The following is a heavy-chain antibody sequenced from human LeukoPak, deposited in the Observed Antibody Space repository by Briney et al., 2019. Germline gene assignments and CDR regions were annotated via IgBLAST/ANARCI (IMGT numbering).Heavy chain of an antibody. Sequence: PSQTLSLTCAVSGGSISSGGYSRSWIRQPPGKGLEWIGYIYHSGSTYYNPSLKSRVTISVDRSKNQFSLKLSSVTAADTAVYYCARLTPPNSGYGGAYLDYWGQGTLVTVSS. CDR2: IYHSGST. CDR3: ARLTPPNSGYGGAYLDY. D-gene: IGHD5-12*01. J-gene: IGHJ4*02. V-gene: IGHV4-30-2*01. CDR1: GGSISSGGYS.